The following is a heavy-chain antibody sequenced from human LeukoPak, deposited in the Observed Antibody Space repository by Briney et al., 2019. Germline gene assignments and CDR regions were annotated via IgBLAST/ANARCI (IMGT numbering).Heavy chain of an antibody. CDR2: ISSSSSYI. Sequence: GGSLRLSCAASGFTFSSYSMNWVRQAPGKGLEWVSSISSSSSYIYYADSVKGRFTISRDNAKNSLYLQMNSLRAEDTAVYYCARATAYSGSYSEVDAFDIWGQGTMVTVSS. J-gene: IGHJ3*02. CDR3: ARATAYSGSYSEVDAFDI. V-gene: IGHV3-21*01. CDR1: GFTFSSYS. D-gene: IGHD1-26*01.